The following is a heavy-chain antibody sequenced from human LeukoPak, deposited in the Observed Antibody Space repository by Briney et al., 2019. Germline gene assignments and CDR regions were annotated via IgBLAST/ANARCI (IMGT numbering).Heavy chain of an antibody. D-gene: IGHD3-3*01. J-gene: IGHJ4*02. CDR1: GFTFSSYA. CDR2: ISGSGGST. CDR3: AKGSGLRFLGWLLSFFDY. V-gene: IGHV3-23*01. Sequence: GGSLRLSCAASGFTFSSYAMSWVRQAPGKGLEWVSAISGSGGSTYYADSVKGRFTISRDNSKNTLYLQMNSLRAEDTAVYYCAKGSGLRFLGWLLSFFDYWGQGTLVTVSS.